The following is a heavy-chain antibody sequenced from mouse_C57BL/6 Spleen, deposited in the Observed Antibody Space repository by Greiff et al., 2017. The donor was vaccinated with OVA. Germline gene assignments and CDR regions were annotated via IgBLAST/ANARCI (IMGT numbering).Heavy chain of an antibody. CDR2: IYPGSGST. CDR3: ARYDGYYDAMDY. CDR1: GYTFTSYW. D-gene: IGHD2-3*01. V-gene: IGHV1-55*01. J-gene: IGHJ4*01. Sequence: QVQLQQPGAELVKPGASVKMSCKASGYTFTSYWITWVKQRPGQGLEWIGDIYPGSGSTNYNEKFKSKATLTVDTSSGTAYMQLSSLTSEDSEVDYCARYDGYYDAMDYWGQGTSVTVSS.